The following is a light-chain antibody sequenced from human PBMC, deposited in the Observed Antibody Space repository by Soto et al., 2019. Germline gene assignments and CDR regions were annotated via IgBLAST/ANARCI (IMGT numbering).Light chain of an antibody. V-gene: IGKV1-39*01. CDR1: QSISSY. J-gene: IGKJ4*01. CDR3: QHRSSTPLT. Sequence: DLQMTQSPSSLSASVGDRVTITCRASQSISSYLSWYQHTLGKAPKLLIYAASSLQSGVPSRFSGSGSGTDFTLTISSLHPEDFATYYCQHRSSTPLTFGGGTKVELK. CDR2: AAS.